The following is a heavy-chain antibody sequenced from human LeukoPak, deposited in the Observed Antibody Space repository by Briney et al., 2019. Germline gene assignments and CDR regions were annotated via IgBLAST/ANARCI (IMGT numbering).Heavy chain of an antibody. CDR1: GGSISSYY. J-gene: IGHJ4*02. CDR3: ARGNRYNWNQRPPFDY. D-gene: IGHD1-20*01. Sequence: SETLSLTCTVSGGSISSYYWSWIRQPPGKGLEWIGYIYYSGSTNYNPSLKSRVTISVDTSKNQFSLKLSSVTAADTAVYYCARGNRYNWNQRPPFDYWGQGTLVTVSS. CDR2: IYYSGST. V-gene: IGHV4-59*12.